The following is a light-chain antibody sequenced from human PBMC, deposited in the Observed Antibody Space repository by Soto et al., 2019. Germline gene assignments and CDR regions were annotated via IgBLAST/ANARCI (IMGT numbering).Light chain of an antibody. V-gene: IGKV1-5*01. Sequence: DIQMTQSPSTLSASVGDRVAITCRASQNIGSRLAWYQQKPDEAPKLLIYDASSLESGVPLRFGGSGSGTDFTLIISRLQPDDFATYYCQQCNTPFAFGGGTKVDI. CDR3: QQCNTPFA. CDR1: QNIGSR. CDR2: DAS. J-gene: IGKJ4*01.